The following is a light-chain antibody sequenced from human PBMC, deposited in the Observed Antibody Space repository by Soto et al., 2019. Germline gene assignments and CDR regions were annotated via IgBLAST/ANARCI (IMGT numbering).Light chain of an antibody. CDR3: QTWGTDIRV. CDR1: SGHSSYA. V-gene: IGLV4-69*01. CDR2: LNSDGSH. J-gene: IGLJ3*02. Sequence: QSVLTQSPSASASLGASVKLTCTLSSGHSSYAIAWHQQQPEKGPRYLMKLNSDGSHSKGDGIPDRFSGSSSGAERYLTISSLQSEDEADYYCQTWGTDIRVLGGGTKVTVL.